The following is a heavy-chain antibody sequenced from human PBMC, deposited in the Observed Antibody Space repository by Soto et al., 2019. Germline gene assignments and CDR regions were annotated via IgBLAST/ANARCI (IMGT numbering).Heavy chain of an antibody. V-gene: IGHV3-30*03. CDR3: ARDPEIVATLLDAFDI. CDR1: GFTFSSYG. CDR2: ISYDGSNK. Sequence: GGSLRLSCAASGFTFSSYGMHWVRQAPGKGLEWVAVISYDGSNKYYADSVKGRFTISRDNSKNTLYLQMNSLRAEDTAVYYCARDPEIVATLLDAFDIWGQGTMVTVSS. D-gene: IGHD5-12*01. J-gene: IGHJ3*02.